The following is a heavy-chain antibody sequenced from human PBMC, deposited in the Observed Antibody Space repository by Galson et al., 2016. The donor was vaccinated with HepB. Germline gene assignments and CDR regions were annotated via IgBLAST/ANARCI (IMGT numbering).Heavy chain of an antibody. J-gene: IGHJ3*02. D-gene: IGHD1-26*01. CDR1: GFTFRNFG. CDR2: VSFDGLKT. Sequence: SLRLSCAASGFTFRNFGIHWVRQAPGKGLEWVAVVSFDGLKTSYVGSVSGRLTISRDNSKNTAYLQMNYLRPGDTAVYYCVKDLGVGTTTTDAFDIWGQGTMVAVSS. CDR3: VKDLGVGTTTTDAFDI. V-gene: IGHV3-30*18.